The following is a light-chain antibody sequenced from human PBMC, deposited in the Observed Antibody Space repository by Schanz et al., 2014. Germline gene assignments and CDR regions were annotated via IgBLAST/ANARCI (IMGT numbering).Light chain of an antibody. Sequence: QSVLTQPPSASGTPGQRVTISCSGSSSNIESNSVNWYQQLPGTAPKLLIYDSYQRPSGVPDRLSGSKSGTSASLAIIGLQSEDEADYYCATWDDGLTARVFGGGTKLTVL. CDR2: DSY. V-gene: IGLV1-44*01. CDR3: ATWDDGLTARV. J-gene: IGLJ3*02. CDR1: SSNIESNS.